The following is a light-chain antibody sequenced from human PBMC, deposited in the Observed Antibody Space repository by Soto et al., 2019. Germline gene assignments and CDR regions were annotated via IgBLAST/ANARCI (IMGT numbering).Light chain of an antibody. CDR3: SSYAGSNNFDV. V-gene: IGLV2-8*01. CDR2: EVF. Sequence: QSAXTQPPSASGXXXXSVXXXXXGTSXXXGGYNYVSWYQQHPGKAPKLMIYEVFKRPSGVPDRFSGSKSGNTASLTVSGLQAEDEADYYCSSYAGSNNFDVFGTGTKVTVL. CDR1: SXXXGGYNY. J-gene: IGLJ1*01.